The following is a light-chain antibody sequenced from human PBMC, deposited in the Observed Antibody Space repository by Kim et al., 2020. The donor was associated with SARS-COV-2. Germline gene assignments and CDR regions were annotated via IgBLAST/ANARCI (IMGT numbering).Light chain of an antibody. J-gene: IGKJ4*01. V-gene: IGKV3-15*01. CDR2: GAS. CDR3: QQYNNWPLT. CDR1: QTISSN. Sequence: SVSPGEGATLSCRASQTISSNLAWYQQKPGQAPRLLIYGASTRATGVPARFSGSGSGTEFTLTISSLQSEDFAVYYCQQYNNWPLTFGGGTKLEI.